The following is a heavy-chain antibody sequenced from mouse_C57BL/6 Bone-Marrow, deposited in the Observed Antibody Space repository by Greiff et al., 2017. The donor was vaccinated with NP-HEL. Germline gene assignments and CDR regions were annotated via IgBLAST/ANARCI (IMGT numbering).Heavy chain of an antibody. D-gene: IGHD2-2*01. V-gene: IGHV1-42*01. CDR1: GYSFTGYY. CDR2: INPSSGGT. Sequence: VQLQQSGPELVKPGASVKISCKASGYSFTGYYMNWVKQSPEKSLEWIGEINPSSGGTTYNQKFKGKATLTVDKSSSTAYMQLKSLTSEDSAVYYSARKGYLYAMDYWGQGTSVTVSS. J-gene: IGHJ4*01. CDR3: ARKGYLYAMDY.